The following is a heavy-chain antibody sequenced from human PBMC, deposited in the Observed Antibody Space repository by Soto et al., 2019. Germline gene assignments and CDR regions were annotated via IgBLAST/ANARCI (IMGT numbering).Heavy chain of an antibody. CDR1: GFTFSGYG. CDR2: IGTSGHA. Sequence: EVQLVESGGCLVQAGGSLRLSCAASGFTFSGYGMHWVRQAAGESLEWVSVIGTSGHAFYAGSVKGRFTITREDAKNSVYIQMNRLRAGDTAVYYCARGGGFGEQHSDAFDIWGQGTMVTVSS. J-gene: IGHJ3*02. V-gene: IGHV3-13*01. D-gene: IGHD3-10*01. CDR3: ARGGGFGEQHSDAFDI.